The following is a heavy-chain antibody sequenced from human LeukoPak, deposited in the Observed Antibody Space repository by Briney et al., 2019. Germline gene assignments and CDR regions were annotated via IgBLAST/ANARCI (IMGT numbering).Heavy chain of an antibody. V-gene: IGHV1-69*02. CDR1: GGTFSSHT. CDR3: ARVMAPCYYDSSGYWFDP. CDR2: IIPILGIA. J-gene: IGHJ5*02. D-gene: IGHD3-22*01. Sequence: ASVKVSCKASGGTFSSHTISWVRQAPGRGLEWMGRIIPILGIANYAQKFQGRVTITADKSTSTAYMELSSLRSEDTAVYYCARVMAPCYYDSSGYWFDPWGQGTLVTVSS.